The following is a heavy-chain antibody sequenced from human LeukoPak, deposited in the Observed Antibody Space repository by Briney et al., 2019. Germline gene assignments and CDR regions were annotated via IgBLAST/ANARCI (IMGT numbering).Heavy chain of an antibody. J-gene: IGHJ4*02. CDR1: GGSISSYY. CDR3: ARGGRRYCNTTTCYDLDY. Sequence: SETLSLTCTVSGGSISSYYWSWIRQPPGKGLEWIGYIYYSGSTNYNPSLKSRVTISVDTSKNQFSLKLSSATAADTAVYYCARGGRRYCNTTTCYDLDYWGQGTLVTVSS. D-gene: IGHD2-2*01. V-gene: IGHV4-59*01. CDR2: IYYSGST.